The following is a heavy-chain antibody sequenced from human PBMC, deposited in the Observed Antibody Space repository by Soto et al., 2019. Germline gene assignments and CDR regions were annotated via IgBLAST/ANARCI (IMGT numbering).Heavy chain of an antibody. Sequence: GGSLRLSCAASGFTFSTYAMNWVRQAPGKGLEWVSAISGGGGTTYSADSVKGRVTISRDNSKNTLYLQMNSLRAEDTAVYYCAKVSLGALTFTDYYYYGLDVRGQGTTVTVSS. CDR1: GFTFSTYA. V-gene: IGHV3-23*01. D-gene: IGHD1-26*01. CDR2: ISGGGGTT. CDR3: AKVSLGALTFTDYYYYGLDV. J-gene: IGHJ6*02.